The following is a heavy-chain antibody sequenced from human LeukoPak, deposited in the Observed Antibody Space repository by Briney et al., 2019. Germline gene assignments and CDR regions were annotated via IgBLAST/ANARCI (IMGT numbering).Heavy chain of an antibody. CDR3: AKDQDSYYYYYYMDV. D-gene: IGHD3/OR15-3a*01. Sequence: GGSLRLPCAASGFTFTTYAMAWVRQAPGKGLEWVSAISGSGDSTYYADSVKGRFTISRDNSKNTLYLQMNSLRAEDTAVYYCAKDQDSYYYYYYMDVWGKGTTVTVSS. CDR1: GFTFTTYA. J-gene: IGHJ6*03. V-gene: IGHV3-23*01. CDR2: ISGSGDST.